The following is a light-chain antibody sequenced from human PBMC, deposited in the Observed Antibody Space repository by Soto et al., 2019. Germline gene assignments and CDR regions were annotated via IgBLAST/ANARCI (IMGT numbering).Light chain of an antibody. V-gene: IGLV1-40*01. J-gene: IGLJ2*01. Sequence: QSVLTQPPSVSGAPGQRVTISCTGSSSNIGAGYDVHWYQQLRGTAQHLLIYGNSSRPSGLPHRFSGNKSGTSSSLAITGRQADDEAYYYAKSDDSRLSVVFGGGTKLTVL. CDR1: SSNIGAGYD. CDR2: GNS. CDR3: KSDDSRLSVV.